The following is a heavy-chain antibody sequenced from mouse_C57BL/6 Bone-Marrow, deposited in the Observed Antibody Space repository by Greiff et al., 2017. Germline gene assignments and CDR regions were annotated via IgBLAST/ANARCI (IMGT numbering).Heavy chain of an antibody. J-gene: IGHJ4*01. Sequence: EVKLMESGGGLVQPGGSLKISCAASGYTFSDYGMAWVRQAPRKGPEWVAFISNLAYSIYYAETVTGRFTISRENAKNTLYLELSRLRSEDSAMYYCSRGYYSMDYWGQGTSVTVSS. CDR1: GYTFSDYG. CDR3: SRGYYSMDY. V-gene: IGHV5-15*01. CDR2: ISNLAYSI.